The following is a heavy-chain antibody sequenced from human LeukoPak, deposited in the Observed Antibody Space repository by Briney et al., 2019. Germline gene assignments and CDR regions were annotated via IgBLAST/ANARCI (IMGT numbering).Heavy chain of an antibody. CDR3: ARDGGITIFGVVEIDGGGAFDI. D-gene: IGHD3-3*01. J-gene: IGHJ3*02. V-gene: IGHV1-2*02. CDR2: INPNSGGT. Sequence: ASVKVSCKASGYTFTGYYMHWVRQAPGQGLEWMGWINPNSGGTNYAQKFQGRVTMTRDTSISTAYMELSRLRSDDTAVYYCARDGGITIFGVVEIDGGGAFDIWGQGTMVTVSS. CDR1: GYTFTGYY.